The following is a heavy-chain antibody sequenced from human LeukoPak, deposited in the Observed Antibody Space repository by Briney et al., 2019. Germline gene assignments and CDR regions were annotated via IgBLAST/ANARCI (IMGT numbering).Heavy chain of an antibody. V-gene: IGHV4-39*01. CDR3: ARQISSGWFDY. Sequence: SETLSLTCTVSGGSISSSSYYWGWIRQPPGKGLEWIGSIYYSGSTYYNPSLKSRVTISVDTSKNQFSLKLSSVTAVDTAVYYCARQISSGWFDYWGQGTLVTVSS. D-gene: IGHD6-19*01. CDR1: GGSISSSSYY. J-gene: IGHJ4*02. CDR2: IYYSGST.